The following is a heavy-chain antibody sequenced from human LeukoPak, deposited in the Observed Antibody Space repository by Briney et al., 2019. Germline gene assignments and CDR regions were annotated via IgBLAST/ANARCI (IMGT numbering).Heavy chain of an antibody. CDR2: IRYDEINK. CDR1: GFTFSVYG. D-gene: IGHD1-26*01. CDR3: ASLVGANYWDY. V-gene: IGHV3-30*02. Sequence: GGSLRLSCAASGFTFSVYGMHWVRQAPGKGLEWVTFIRYDEINKYYADSVKGRFTISRDNSKNTLYLQMNSLRAEDTAVYYCASLVGANYWDYWGQGTLVTVSS. J-gene: IGHJ4*02.